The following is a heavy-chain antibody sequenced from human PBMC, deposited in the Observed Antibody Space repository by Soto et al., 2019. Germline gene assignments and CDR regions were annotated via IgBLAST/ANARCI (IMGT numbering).Heavy chain of an antibody. CDR2: ISSNGGTT. V-gene: IGHV3-64D*08. CDR1: GFTFSSYA. D-gene: IGHD1-26*01. CDR3: VKGVGATMVGWYFDL. J-gene: IGHJ2*01. Sequence: EVQLVESGGGLVQPGGSLRLSCSASGFTFSSYAMYWFRQAPGTGLEYVSAISSNGGTTYYADSVRGRFTISRDNSKNTLYFQMSSLRAEDTAVYYCVKGVGATMVGWYFDLWGRGTLVTVSS.